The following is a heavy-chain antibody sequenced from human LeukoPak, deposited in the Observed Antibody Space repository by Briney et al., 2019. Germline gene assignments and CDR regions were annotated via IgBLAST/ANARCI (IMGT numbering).Heavy chain of an antibody. CDR1: GFTFSSYS. CDR2: ISSSSSYI. J-gene: IGHJ4*02. CDR3: ARESNWGYYFDF. D-gene: IGHD7-27*01. V-gene: IGHV3-21*01. Sequence: PGGSLRLSCAASGFTFSSYSMNWVRQAPGKGLEWVSSISSSSSYIYYADSVKGRFTISRDNAKNSPYLQMNSLRAGDTAVYYCARESNWGYYFDFWGQGTLVTVSS.